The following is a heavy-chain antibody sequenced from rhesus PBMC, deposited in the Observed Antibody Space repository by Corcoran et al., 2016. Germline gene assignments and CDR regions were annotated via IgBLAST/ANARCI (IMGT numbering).Heavy chain of an antibody. V-gene: IGHV4-122*02. CDR2: ITYSGST. Sequence: QVQLQESGPGLVKPSETLSLTCAVSGGSISSGYYYWSWIRQPPGKGLEWIWYITYSGSTSYNPSLTIRVTISRDPSKHQFSLKLSSVTAADTAVYYCARAGRPYGLDSWGQGVVVTVSS. CDR3: ARAGRPYGLDS. D-gene: IGHD2-21*01. J-gene: IGHJ6*01. CDR1: GGSISSGYYY.